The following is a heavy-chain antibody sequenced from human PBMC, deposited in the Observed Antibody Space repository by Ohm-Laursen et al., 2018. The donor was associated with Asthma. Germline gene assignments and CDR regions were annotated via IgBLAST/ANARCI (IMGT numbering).Heavy chain of an antibody. V-gene: IGHV3-53*01. CDR1: GFSVSRHF. J-gene: IGHJ3*01. Sequence: SLRPSCAASGFSVSRHFMNWIRQGPEKGLEWVSDIYPGGATFYADSVKGRFTISRDDSKNTLNLQMSSLRGDDTAVYYCARGQGSGDISGSDPFDLWGQGTTVIVSS. CDR2: IYPGGAT. D-gene: IGHD3-10*01. CDR3: ARGQGSGDISGSDPFDL.